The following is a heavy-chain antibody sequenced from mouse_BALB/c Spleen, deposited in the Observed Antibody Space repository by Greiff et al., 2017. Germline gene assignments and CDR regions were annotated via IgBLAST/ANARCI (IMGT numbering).Heavy chain of an antibody. Sequence: EVKVEESGGGLVQPGGSRKLSCAASGFTFSSFGMHWVRQAPEKGLEWVAYISSGSSTIYYADTVKGRFTISRDNPKNTLFLQMTSLRSEDTAMYYCARSGYRYDRDYFDYWGQGTTLTVSS. J-gene: IGHJ2*01. V-gene: IGHV5-17*02. CDR2: ISSGSSTI. CDR1: GFTFSSFG. D-gene: IGHD2-14*01. CDR3: ARSGYRYDRDYFDY.